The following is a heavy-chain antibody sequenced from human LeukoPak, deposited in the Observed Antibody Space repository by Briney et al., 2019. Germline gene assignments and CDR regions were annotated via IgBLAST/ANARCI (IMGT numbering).Heavy chain of an antibody. Sequence: PGGSLRLSCAASGFTFSNAWMSWVRQAPGKGLEWVGRIKSKTDGGTTEYAAPVKGRFTTSGDDSKNTLSLQMNSLKTEDTAVYYCTTGMAVAAIVVWGQGTLLTVSS. CDR2: IKSKTDGGTT. CDR3: TTGMAVAAIVV. CDR1: GFTFSNAW. V-gene: IGHV3-15*01. D-gene: IGHD6-19*01. J-gene: IGHJ4*02.